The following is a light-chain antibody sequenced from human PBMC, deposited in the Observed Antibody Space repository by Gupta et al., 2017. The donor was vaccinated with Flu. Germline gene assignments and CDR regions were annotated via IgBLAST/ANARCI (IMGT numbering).Light chain of an antibody. CDR3: QQMNSYWYS. CDR1: QGIRTW. CDR2: QVS. Sequence: QMTQSPSSLSASIGDRVTITCRASQGIRTWLAWYQHKPGQTPKLLIYQVSNLQSGVPSRFSGGGSGTDSTLTISSLQPDDSATYYCQQMNSYWYSFGQGTKLEIK. V-gene: IGKV1-5*03. J-gene: IGKJ2*03.